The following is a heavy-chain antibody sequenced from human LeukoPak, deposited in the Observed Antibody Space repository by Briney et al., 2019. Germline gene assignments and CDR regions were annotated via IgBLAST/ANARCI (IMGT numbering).Heavy chain of an antibody. CDR2: IKSKTDGGTT. D-gene: IGHD4-17*01. J-gene: IGHJ4*02. CDR3: ARANDYGDYGY. V-gene: IGHV3-15*07. CDR1: GFTFSNAW. Sequence: PGGSLRLSCAASGFTFSNAWMNWVRQAPGKGLEWVGRIKSKTDGGTTDYAAPVKGRFTISRDDSKNTLYLQMNSLKTEDTAVYYCARANDYGDYGYWGQGTLVTVSS.